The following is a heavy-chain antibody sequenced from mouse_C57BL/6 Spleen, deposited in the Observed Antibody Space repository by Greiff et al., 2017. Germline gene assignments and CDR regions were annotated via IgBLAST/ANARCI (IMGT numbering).Heavy chain of an antibody. CDR3: ARHSYDGYYGPFDY. CDR2: IWSDGST. J-gene: IGHJ2*01. Sequence: QVQLKESGPGLVAPSQSLSITCTVSGFSLTSYGVHWVRQPPGKGLEWLVVIWSDGSTTYNSALKSRLSISKDNSKSQVFLKMNSLQTDDTAMYYCARHSYDGYYGPFDYWGQGTTLTVSS. CDR1: GFSLTSYG. V-gene: IGHV2-6-1*01. D-gene: IGHD2-3*01.